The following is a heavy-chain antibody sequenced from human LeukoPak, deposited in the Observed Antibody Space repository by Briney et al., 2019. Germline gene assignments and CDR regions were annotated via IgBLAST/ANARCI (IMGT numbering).Heavy chain of an antibody. CDR2: IYYSGST. CDR3: ARGYGRYFDY. D-gene: IGHD5-18*01. V-gene: IGHV4-59*01. J-gene: IGHJ4*02. Sequence: NPSETLSLTCTVSGGSISSYYWSWIRQPPGKGLEWIGYIYYSGSTNYNPSLKSRVTISVDTSKNQFSLKLSSVTAADTAVYYCARGYGRYFDYWGQGTLVTVSS. CDR1: GGSISSYY.